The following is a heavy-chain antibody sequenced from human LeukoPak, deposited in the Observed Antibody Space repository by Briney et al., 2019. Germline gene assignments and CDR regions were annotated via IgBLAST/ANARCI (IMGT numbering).Heavy chain of an antibody. D-gene: IGHD2-2*01. CDR1: GYSFTSYW. J-gene: IGHJ5*02. CDR3: ASGYCSSTSCYDVNWFDP. Sequence: GESLKISCRGSGYSFTSYWIGWVRQMPGKGLEWMGIIYPGDSDTRYSPSFQGQVTISADKSISTAYLQWSSLKASDTAMYYCASGYCSSTSCYDVNWFDPWGQGTLVTVSS. V-gene: IGHV5-51*01. CDR2: IYPGDSDT.